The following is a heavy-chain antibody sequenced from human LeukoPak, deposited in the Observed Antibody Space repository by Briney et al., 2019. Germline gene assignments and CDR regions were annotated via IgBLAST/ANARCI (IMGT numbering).Heavy chain of an antibody. CDR1: GGSISSSNW. V-gene: IGHV4-4*02. CDR2: IYHSGST. Sequence: SGTLSLTCAVSGGSISSSNWWSWVRQPPGKGLEWIGEIYHSGSTNYNPSLKSRVTISVDKSKNQFSLKLSSVTAADTAVYYCARALLAAAGTLDYWGQGTLVTVSS. J-gene: IGHJ4*02. D-gene: IGHD6-13*01. CDR3: ARALLAAAGTLDY.